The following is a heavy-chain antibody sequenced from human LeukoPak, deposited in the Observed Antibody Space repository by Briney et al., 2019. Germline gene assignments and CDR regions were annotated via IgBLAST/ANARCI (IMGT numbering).Heavy chain of an antibody. Sequence: SETLSLTCTVSGGSISSYYWSWVRQPPGKGLEWIGYIYYSGSTNYNPSLKSRVTISVDTSKNQFSLKLSSVNAADTAVYYCARDLGSDGYIDAFDIWGQGTMVTVSS. V-gene: IGHV4-59*01. D-gene: IGHD5-24*01. CDR1: GGSISSYY. J-gene: IGHJ3*02. CDR2: IYYSGST. CDR3: ARDLGSDGYIDAFDI.